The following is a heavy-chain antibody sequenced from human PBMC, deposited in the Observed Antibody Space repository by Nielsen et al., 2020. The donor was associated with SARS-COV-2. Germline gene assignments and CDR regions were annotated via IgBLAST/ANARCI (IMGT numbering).Heavy chain of an antibody. J-gene: IGHJ6*02. CDR1: GGSISSYY. V-gene: IGHV4-59*06. CDR3: ARDRGQRGYYYYYGMDV. CDR2: IYYSGST. Sequence: SETLSLTCTVSGGSISSYYWSWIRQPPGKGLEWIGYIYYSGSTYYNPSLKSRVTISVDTSKNQFSLKLGSVTAADTAVYYCARDRGQRGYYYYYGMDVWGQGTTVTVSS. D-gene: IGHD6-25*01.